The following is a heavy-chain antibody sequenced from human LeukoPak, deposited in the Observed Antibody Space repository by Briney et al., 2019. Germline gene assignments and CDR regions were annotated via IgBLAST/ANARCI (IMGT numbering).Heavy chain of an antibody. Sequence: SETLSLTCTVSGDSISSSSYYWGWIRQPPGKGLEWIGTIFYSGSTYYNPSLKSRVSISVDKSKNQFSLKLSSVTAADTAMYYCARDVGARLPGYWGQGTLVTVSS. CDR3: ARDVGARLPGY. CDR1: GDSISSSSYY. D-gene: IGHD6-6*01. V-gene: IGHV4-39*07. CDR2: IFYSGST. J-gene: IGHJ4*02.